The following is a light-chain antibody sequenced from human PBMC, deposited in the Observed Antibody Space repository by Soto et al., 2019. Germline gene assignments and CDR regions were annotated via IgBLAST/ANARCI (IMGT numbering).Light chain of an antibody. CDR3: SSYTSSSTLGHVV. CDR2: DVS. J-gene: IGLJ2*01. CDR1: SSDVGGYNY. Sequence: QSALTQPASVSGSPGQSITISCTGTSSDVGGYNYVSWYQQHPGKAPKLMIYDVSNRPSGVSDRFSGSKSGTTASLTISGLQAEDEADDYCSSYTSSSTLGHVVFGGGTKLTVL. V-gene: IGLV2-14*01.